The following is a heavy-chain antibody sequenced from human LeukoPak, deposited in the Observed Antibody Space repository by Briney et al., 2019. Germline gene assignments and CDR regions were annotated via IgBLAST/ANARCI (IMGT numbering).Heavy chain of an antibody. V-gene: IGHV1-69*05. Sequence: ASVKVSCKASGYTFTGYYMHWVRQAPGQGLEWMGGIIPIFGTANYAQKFQGRVTITTDESTSTAYMELSSLRSEDTAVYYCARDCSGGSCYSDYWGQGTLVTVSS. CDR2: IIPIFGTA. CDR3: ARDCSGGSCYSDY. J-gene: IGHJ4*02. D-gene: IGHD2-15*01. CDR1: GYTFTGYY.